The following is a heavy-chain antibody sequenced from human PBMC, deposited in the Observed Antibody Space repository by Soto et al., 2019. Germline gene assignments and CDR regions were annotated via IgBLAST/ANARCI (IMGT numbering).Heavy chain of an antibody. CDR3: ATNIVVVPAARGAAWFDP. CDR1: GYTLTELS. Sequence: ASVKVSCKVSGYTLTELSMHWVRQAPGKGLEWMGGFDPEDGETIYAQKFQGRVTMTEDTSTDTAYMELSSLRSEDTAVYYCATNIVVVPAARGAAWFDPWGQGTLVTVSS. CDR2: FDPEDGET. D-gene: IGHD2-2*01. V-gene: IGHV1-24*01. J-gene: IGHJ5*02.